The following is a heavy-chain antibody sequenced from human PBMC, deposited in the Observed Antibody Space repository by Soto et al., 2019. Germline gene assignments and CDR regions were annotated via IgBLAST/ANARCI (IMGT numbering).Heavy chain of an antibody. CDR3: ARSPPQHCSGGSCYSGAFDI. J-gene: IGHJ3*02. D-gene: IGHD2-15*01. CDR1: GGSFSGYY. V-gene: IGHV4-34*01. Sequence: SETLSLTCAVYGGSFSGYYWSWIRQPPGKGLEWIGEINHSGSTNYNPSLKSRVTISVDTSKNQFSLKLSSVTAADTAVYYCARSPPQHCSGGSCYSGAFDIWGQGTMVTVSS. CDR2: INHSGST.